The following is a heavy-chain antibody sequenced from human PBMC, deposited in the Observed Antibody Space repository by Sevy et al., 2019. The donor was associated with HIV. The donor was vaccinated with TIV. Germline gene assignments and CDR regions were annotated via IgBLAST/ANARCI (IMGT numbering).Heavy chain of an antibody. CDR1: GFTFSDYY. Sequence: GGSLRLSCAASGFTFSDYYMSWIRQAPGKGLEWVSYISSGGNTIYHADSVKGRFTISRDNAKNSLYLQMNILRAEDTAVYYCARDRINTMIVVVTKPDAFDIWGQGTMVTVSS. CDR2: ISSGGNTI. J-gene: IGHJ3*02. CDR3: ARDRINTMIVVVTKPDAFDI. V-gene: IGHV3-11*04. D-gene: IGHD3-22*01.